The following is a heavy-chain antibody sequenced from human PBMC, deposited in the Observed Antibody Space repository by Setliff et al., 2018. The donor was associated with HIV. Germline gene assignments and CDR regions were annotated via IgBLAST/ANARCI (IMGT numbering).Heavy chain of an antibody. D-gene: IGHD1-26*01. Sequence: SETLSLTCAVSGDPINSHYWSWIRQPPGEGLEWIGHISYSEYTNYNPSLKSRVTISLDTSKKHFSLDLYSVTAADTAVYYCARDHNSGTLHAFDLWGQGTKVTVSS. CDR3: ARDHNSGTLHAFDL. V-gene: IGHV4-59*11. CDR1: GDPINSHY. CDR2: ISYSEYT. J-gene: IGHJ3*01.